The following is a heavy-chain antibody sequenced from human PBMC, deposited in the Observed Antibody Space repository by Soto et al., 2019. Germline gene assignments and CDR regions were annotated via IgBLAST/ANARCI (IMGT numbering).Heavy chain of an antibody. V-gene: IGHV3-23*01. J-gene: IGHJ4*02. CDR2: ISPNGQGI. Sequence: LRLSCAASGFTLSIYGMSWVRQAPGKGLEWVSAISPNGQGIYYADSVRGRFTISRDTFKKTVFLHMESLRAEDTAVYYCAKDRNYPRDCFHYWGQGTLVTISS. CDR1: GFTLSIYG. CDR3: AKDRNYPRDCFHY. D-gene: IGHD1-7*01.